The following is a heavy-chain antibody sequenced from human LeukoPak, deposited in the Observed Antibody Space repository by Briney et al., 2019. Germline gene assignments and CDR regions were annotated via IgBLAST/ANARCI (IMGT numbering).Heavy chain of an antibody. J-gene: IGHJ4*02. CDR3: AREGGSYRPLDY. Sequence: PSGTLSLTCDVSGRSITQTNYWTWVRRPPGKGLEWIGEVNLQGGTNYNPSLLRRVAISVDTSANHVSLQMTSVTAADTAVYYCAREGGSYRPLDYSGQGTLVTVSS. D-gene: IGHD3-16*02. V-gene: IGHV4-4*02. CDR2: VNLQGGT. CDR1: GRSITQTNY.